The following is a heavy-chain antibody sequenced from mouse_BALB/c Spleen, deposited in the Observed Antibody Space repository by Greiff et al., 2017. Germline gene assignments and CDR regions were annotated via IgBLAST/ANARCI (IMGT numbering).Heavy chain of an antibody. CDR3: AREGVYYGYDWFAY. CDR2: INSNGGST. Sequence: EVQLVESGGGLVQPGGSLKLSCAASGFTFSSYGMSWVRQTPDKRLELVATINSNGGSTYYPDSVKGRFTISRDNAKNTLYLQMSSLKSEDTAMYYCAREGVYYGYDWFAYWGQGTLVTVSA. J-gene: IGHJ3*01. CDR1: GFTFSSYG. V-gene: IGHV5-6-3*01. D-gene: IGHD2-2*01.